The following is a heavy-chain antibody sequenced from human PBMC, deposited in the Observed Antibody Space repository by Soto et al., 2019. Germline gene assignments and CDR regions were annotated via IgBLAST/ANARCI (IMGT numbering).Heavy chain of an antibody. Sequence: SETLSLTCAVYGGSFSGYYWSWIRQPPGKGLEWIGEINHSGSTNYNPSLKSRVTISVDTSKNQFSLKLSSVTAADTAVYYCARGRGGRYCSSTSCPPGYWGQGTLVTVS. CDR3: ARGRGGRYCSSTSCPPGY. CDR1: GGSFSGYY. D-gene: IGHD2-2*01. J-gene: IGHJ4*02. CDR2: INHSGST. V-gene: IGHV4-34*01.